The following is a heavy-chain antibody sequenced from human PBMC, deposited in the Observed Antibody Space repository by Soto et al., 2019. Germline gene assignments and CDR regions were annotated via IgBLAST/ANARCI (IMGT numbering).Heavy chain of an antibody. V-gene: IGHV1-3*01. CDR1: GYIFTNYG. Sequence: ASVKVSCKASGYIFTNYGIHWVRQAPGQRLEWMGLIDVGSGSTNYAQRFQGRVTMTTDTSTSTAYMELSSLRSEDTAVYYCARGYDSSGSGTLDAFDIWGQGTMVTVSS. D-gene: IGHD3-22*01. CDR3: ARGYDSSGSGTLDAFDI. CDR2: IDVGSGST. J-gene: IGHJ3*02.